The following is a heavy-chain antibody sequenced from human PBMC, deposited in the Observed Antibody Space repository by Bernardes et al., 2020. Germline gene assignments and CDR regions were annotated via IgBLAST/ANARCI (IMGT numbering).Heavy chain of an antibody. CDR2: ISAYNGNS. CDR1: GYTFTNYG. D-gene: IGHD2-2*02. CDR3: ARGPAGEYQLPYLGFDY. J-gene: IGHJ4*02. V-gene: IGHV1-18*01. Sequence: ASVKVSCKASGYTFTNYGIIWVRQAPGQGLEWMGWISAYNGNSNYAQNLQGRVTMTTDTSTSIAYMELRSLRSDDTAVYYCARGPAGEYQLPYLGFDYWGQGTLVTVSS.